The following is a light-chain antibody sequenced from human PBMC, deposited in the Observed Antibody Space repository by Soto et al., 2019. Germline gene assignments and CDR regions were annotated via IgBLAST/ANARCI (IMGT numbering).Light chain of an antibody. J-gene: IGLJ2*01. CDR1: SSNIGRNT. CDR2: NNY. Sequence: QSVVTQPPAVSGTPGQRVTISCSGSSSNIGRNTVNWYQQLPGTAPKLLIYNNYQRPSGVPARVSGSKSGTSASLAISGLQSEDEADYYCAAWDDSLNGPHVVFGGGTKLTVL. CDR3: AAWDDSLNGPHVV. V-gene: IGLV1-44*01.